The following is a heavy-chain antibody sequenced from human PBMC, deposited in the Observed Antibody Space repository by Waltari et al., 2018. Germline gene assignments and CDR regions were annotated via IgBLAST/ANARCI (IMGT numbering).Heavy chain of an antibody. CDR1: GGSISSSSYY. CDR3: ASLRPYGSGASEDAFDI. V-gene: IGHV4-39*01. J-gene: IGHJ3*02. CDR2: IYYSGST. D-gene: IGHD3-10*01. Sequence: QLQLQESGPGLVKPSETLSLTCTVSGGSISSSSYYWGWIRQPPGKGLEWIGSIYYSGSTYHNPSLKSRVTISVDTSKNQFSLKLSSVTAADTAVYYCASLRPYGSGASEDAFDIWGQGTMVTVSS.